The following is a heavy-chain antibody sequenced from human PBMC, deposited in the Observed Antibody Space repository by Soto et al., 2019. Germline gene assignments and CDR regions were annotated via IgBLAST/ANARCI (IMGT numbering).Heavy chain of an antibody. CDR3: AKEGYCSGGSCYGGDY. CDR2: ISYDGSNK. Sequence: QVQLVESGGGVVQPGRSLRLSCAASGFTFSSYGMHWVRQAPGKGLEWVAVISYDGSNKYYADSVKGRFTISRDNSKNTLYLQMNSLRAEDTAVYYCAKEGYCSGGSCYGGDYWGQGTLVTVSS. V-gene: IGHV3-30*18. D-gene: IGHD2-15*01. CDR1: GFTFSSYG. J-gene: IGHJ4*02.